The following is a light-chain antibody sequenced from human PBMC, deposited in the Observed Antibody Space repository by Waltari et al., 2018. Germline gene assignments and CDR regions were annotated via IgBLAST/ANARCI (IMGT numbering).Light chain of an antibody. V-gene: IGLV2-14*01. CDR2: DGS. J-gene: IGLJ2*01. Sequence: QSALTQPASVSGSPGQSITISCTGTSSAFGGYNYVSWYQQYPGKVPKLMIYDGSNRPSGIPERFSGSSSGTTVTLTITGVQAEDEADYHCQSTDTSDSVVFGGGTKLTVL. CDR3: QSTDTSDSVV. CDR1: SSAFGGYNY.